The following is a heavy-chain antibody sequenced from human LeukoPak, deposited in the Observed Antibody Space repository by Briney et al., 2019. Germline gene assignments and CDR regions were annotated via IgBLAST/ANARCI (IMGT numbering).Heavy chain of an antibody. Sequence: GGSLRLSCAASGLTFSSYWMYWVRQAPGKGLVWVSRISSDGSSTDSADSVKVRFTISRDNAKNTMYMQVNSLRTEDTAVYYCARDGPLGSYFDYWGQGTLVTVSS. CDR1: GLTFSSYW. D-gene: IGHD1-26*01. J-gene: IGHJ4*02. CDR2: ISSDGSST. CDR3: ARDGPLGSYFDY. V-gene: IGHV3-74*01.